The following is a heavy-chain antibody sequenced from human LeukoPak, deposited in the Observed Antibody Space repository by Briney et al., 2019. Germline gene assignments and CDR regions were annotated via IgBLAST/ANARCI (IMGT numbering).Heavy chain of an antibody. D-gene: IGHD2/OR15-2a*01. CDR1: GFTFSSYW. CDR3: ARDRGISYFDY. CDR2: INSDGSST. V-gene: IGHV3-74*01. Sequence: PGGSLRLSCAASGFTFSSYWMHWVRQAPGKGLVWVSRINSDGSSTSYADSVKGRFTTSRDNAKNTLYLQMNSLRAEDTAVYYCARDRGISYFDYWGEGAMVSVSS. J-gene: IGHJ4*02.